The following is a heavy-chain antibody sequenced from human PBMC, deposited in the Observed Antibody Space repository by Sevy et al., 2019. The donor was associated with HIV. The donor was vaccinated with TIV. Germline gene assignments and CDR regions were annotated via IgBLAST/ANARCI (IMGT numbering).Heavy chain of an antibody. CDR1: GYSFTDYF. CDR2: INLSSGDT. D-gene: IGHD3-3*01. J-gene: IGHJ4*01. V-gene: IGHV1-2*02. CDR3: ASDPGITIFGRVFVSYFDF. Sequence: ASVKVSCKSSGYSFTDYFIHWVRQAPGQGLEWMGWINLSSGDTVFAQRFQGRVSMTRDTSTNIAYMELTRLTSDDTAVYFCASDPGITIFGRVFVSYFDFWGQGTLVTVSS.